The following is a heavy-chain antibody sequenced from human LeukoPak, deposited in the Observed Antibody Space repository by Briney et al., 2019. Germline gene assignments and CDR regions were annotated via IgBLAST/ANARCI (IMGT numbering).Heavy chain of an antibody. V-gene: IGHV1-18*01. CDR2: ISAYNGNT. D-gene: IGHD2-2*01. J-gene: IGHJ4*02. CDR3: ARDLGARYCSSTSCKYFDY. CDR1: GYTFTRYG. Sequence: ASVKVSCKASGYTFTRYGISWVRQAPGQGLEWMGWISAYNGNTNYAQKFQGRVTMTRDTSISTAYMELSRLRSDDTAVYYCARDLGARYCSSTSCKYFDYWGQGTLVTVSS.